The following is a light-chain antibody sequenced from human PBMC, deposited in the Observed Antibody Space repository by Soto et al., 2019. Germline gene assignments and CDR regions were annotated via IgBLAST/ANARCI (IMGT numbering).Light chain of an antibody. CDR2: RNN. V-gene: IGLV1-40*01. CDR3: PSYDIILSAWV. CDR1: GSNIGAGYD. Sequence: QAVVTQPPSVSGAPGQRGTFSFAGRGSNIGAGYDVHWYQQLPETAPKLLIFRNNNRPSGVPDRFAGSKSGTSASLDITGLQAEDDADYFCPSYDIILSAWVLGGGTKLTVL. J-gene: IGLJ3*02.